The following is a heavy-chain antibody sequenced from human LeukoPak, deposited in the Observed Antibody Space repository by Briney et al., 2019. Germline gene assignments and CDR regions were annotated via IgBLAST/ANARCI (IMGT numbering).Heavy chain of an antibody. J-gene: IGHJ4*02. D-gene: IGHD4-23*01. CDR3: ARRAGGYSHPYDY. CDR2: ISWNSGSR. CDR1: GFTFDDYA. V-gene: IGHV3-9*01. Sequence: GGSLRLSCVASGFTFDDYAMHWVRQAPGKGLEWVSSISWNSGSRGYADSVKGRFTISRDNSKNTLYLQMNSLRAEDTAVYYCARRAGGYSHPYDYWGQGILVTVSS.